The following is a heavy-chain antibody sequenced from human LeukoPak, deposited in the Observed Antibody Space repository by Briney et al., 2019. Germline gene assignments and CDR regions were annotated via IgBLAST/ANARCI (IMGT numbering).Heavy chain of an antibody. V-gene: IGHV4-39*07. CDR1: GGSISSSSYY. J-gene: IGHJ4*02. D-gene: IGHD2-2*01. CDR2: IYYSGST. Sequence: SETLSLTCTVSGGSISSSSYYWGWIRQPPGKGLEWIGSIYYSGSTYYNPSLKSRVTISVDTSKNQFSLKLSSVTAADTAVYYCARASVVVHGAVDYWGQGTLVTVSS. CDR3: ARASVVVHGAVDY.